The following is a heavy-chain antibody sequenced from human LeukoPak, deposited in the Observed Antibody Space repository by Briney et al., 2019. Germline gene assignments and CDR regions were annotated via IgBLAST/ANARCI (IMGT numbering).Heavy chain of an antibody. CDR2: MNPNSGNT. D-gene: IGHD6-13*01. V-gene: IGHV1-8*01. J-gene: IGHJ4*02. CDR1: GYTFTSYD. Sequence: GASVKVSCKASGYTFTSYDINWVRQATGQGLEWMGWMNPNSGNTGYAQKLQGRVTMTRKTSISTAYMEVSSLGSEDTAVYYCARRIAAAGTTLGYWGQGTLVTVSS. CDR3: ARRIAAAGTTLGY.